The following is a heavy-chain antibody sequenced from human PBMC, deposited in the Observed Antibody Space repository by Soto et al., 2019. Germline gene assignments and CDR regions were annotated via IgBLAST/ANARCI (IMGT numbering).Heavy chain of an antibody. D-gene: IGHD6-19*01. CDR3: ARVRALAADGMDV. CDR2: ISSSSSYT. CDR1: GFTFSDYY. Sequence: QVQLVESGGGLVKPGGSLRLSCAASGFTFSDYYMIWIRQAPGKGLEWVSYISSSSSYTNYADSVKGRFTISRDNAKNSLYLQMNSLRGDDTAVNYCARVRALAADGMDVWGQGTTVTVS. V-gene: IGHV3-11*05. J-gene: IGHJ6*02.